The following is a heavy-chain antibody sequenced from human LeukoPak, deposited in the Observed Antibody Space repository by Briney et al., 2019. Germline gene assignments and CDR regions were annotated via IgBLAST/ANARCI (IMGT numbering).Heavy chain of an antibody. Sequence: PSETLSLTRTVSGGSISSSNYYWDWIRQPPGKGLEWIGSIYYSGTTYYNPSLKSRVTISVDTSKNQFSLKLSSVTAADTAVYYCARLRYSNPIYYYMDVWGKGTTVTVSS. CDR2: IYYSGTT. D-gene: IGHD4-11*01. V-gene: IGHV4-39*01. CDR3: ARLRYSNPIYYYMDV. J-gene: IGHJ6*03. CDR1: GGSISSSNYY.